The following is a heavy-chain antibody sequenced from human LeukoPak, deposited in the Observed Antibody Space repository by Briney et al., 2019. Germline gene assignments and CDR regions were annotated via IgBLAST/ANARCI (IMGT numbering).Heavy chain of an antibody. CDR3: AKTPDIVVVTAITGSFDY. CDR2: ISGSGGST. J-gene: IGHJ4*02. Sequence: GSLRLSCAASGFTFRSYAMSWVRQAPGKGLEWVSAISGSGGSTYYADSVKGRFTISRDNSKNTLYLQMNSLRAKDTAVYHCAKTPDIVVVTAITGSFDYWGQGTLVTVSS. D-gene: IGHD2-21*02. CDR1: GFTFRSYA. V-gene: IGHV3-23*01.